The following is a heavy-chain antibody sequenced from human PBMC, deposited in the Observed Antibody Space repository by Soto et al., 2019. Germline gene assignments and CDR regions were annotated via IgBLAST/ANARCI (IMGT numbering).Heavy chain of an antibody. CDR1: GGTFSSYP. J-gene: IGHJ5*02. V-gene: IGHV1-69*02. CDR2: IIPILNIA. D-gene: IGHD2-21*01. CDR3: ARTRAATDSLDWFDA. Sequence: QVQLVQSGAEVKKPGSSVKVSCKASGGTFSSYPISWVRQAPGQGLEWMGRIIPILNIANYAQKFQGRVTLTADKSTNTAYMELSSLRSEDTAVYYCARTRAATDSLDWFDAWGQGTLVTVSS.